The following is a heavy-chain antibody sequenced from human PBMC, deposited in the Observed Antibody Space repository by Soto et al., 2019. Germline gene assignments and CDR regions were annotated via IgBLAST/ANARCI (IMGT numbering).Heavy chain of an antibody. CDR1: GFTFSSYG. V-gene: IGHV3-33*01. Sequence: QVQLVESGGGVVQPGRSLRLSCAASGFTFSSYGMHWVRQAPGKGLEWVAVIWYDGSNKYYADSVKGRFTISRDNSKNTLYLQMNSLRAEVTAVYYCARRPRLVGAVDYWGQGTLVTVSS. J-gene: IGHJ4*02. D-gene: IGHD1-26*01. CDR3: ARRPRLVGAVDY. CDR2: IWYDGSNK.